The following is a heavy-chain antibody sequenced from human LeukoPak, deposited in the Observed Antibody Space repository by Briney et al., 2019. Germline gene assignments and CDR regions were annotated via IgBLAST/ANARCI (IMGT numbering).Heavy chain of an antibody. J-gene: IGHJ4*02. CDR1: GGSISGYF. D-gene: IGHD3-16*01. CDR3: ARIEGDNSLDY. Sequence: PSETLSLTCAVSGGSISGYFWSWSRQPPGKGLEWIGYIYYTGSTIYNPSLRSRVTMSVDVSKNQFSLKLSSVTAADTAVYYCARIEGDNSLDYWGQGTLVTVSS. V-gene: IGHV4-59*08. CDR2: IYYTGST.